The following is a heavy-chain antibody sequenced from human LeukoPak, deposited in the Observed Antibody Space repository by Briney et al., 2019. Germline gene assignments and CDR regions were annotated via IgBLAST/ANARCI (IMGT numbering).Heavy chain of an antibody. CDR2: INPNSGGT. CDR3: ARDRRTTYYYDSGTSSGY. J-gene: IGHJ4*02. CDR1: GYTFTGYY. V-gene: IGHV1-2*06. D-gene: IGHD3-22*01. Sequence: GASVKVSCKASGYTFTGYYMHWVRQAPGQGLEWMGRINPNSGGTNYAQKFQGRVTMTRDTSISTAYMELSRLRSDDTAVYYCARDRRTTYYYDSGTSSGYWGQGTLVPVSS.